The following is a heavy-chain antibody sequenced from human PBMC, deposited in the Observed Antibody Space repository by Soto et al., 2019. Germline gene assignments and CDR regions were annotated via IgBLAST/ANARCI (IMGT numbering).Heavy chain of an antibody. J-gene: IGHJ2*01. D-gene: IGHD4-17*01. CDR1: GGTFSSYT. V-gene: IGHV1-69*02. CDR2: IIPILGIA. Sequence: SVKVSCTASGGTFSSYTISWVRQAPGQGLEWMGRIIPILGIANYAQKFQGRVTITADKSTSTAYMELSSLRSEDTAVYYCARGPRTVENWYFDLWGRGTLVTVSS. CDR3: ARGPRTVENWYFDL.